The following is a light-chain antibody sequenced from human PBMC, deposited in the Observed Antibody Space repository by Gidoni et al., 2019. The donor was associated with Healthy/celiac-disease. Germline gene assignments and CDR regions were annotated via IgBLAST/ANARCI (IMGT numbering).Light chain of an antibody. V-gene: IGKV1-39*01. J-gene: IGKJ3*01. CDR2: AAS. CDR1: QSISSY. Sequence: DIQMTQSPSSLSASVGDRVTITCRASQSISSYLNGYQQKPGKAPKLLIYAASSLQSGVPSRFSGSGSGTDFTLTISSLQPEDFATYYCQQSYSTPLFTFGPGTKVEIK. CDR3: QQSYSTPLFT.